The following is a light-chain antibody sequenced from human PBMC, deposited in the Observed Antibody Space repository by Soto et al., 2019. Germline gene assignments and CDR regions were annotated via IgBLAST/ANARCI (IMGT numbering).Light chain of an antibody. CDR2: SAS. V-gene: IGKV3-20*01. Sequence: GERATLSCRASRTVDGNYLAWYHQKPGQAPRLLIHSASTRAPGIPDRFSASGAGTDFTLTISRLEPEDSAVYYCQQYSASPRTLGPGTKVDIK. CDR1: RTVDGNY. J-gene: IGKJ3*01. CDR3: QQYSASPRT.